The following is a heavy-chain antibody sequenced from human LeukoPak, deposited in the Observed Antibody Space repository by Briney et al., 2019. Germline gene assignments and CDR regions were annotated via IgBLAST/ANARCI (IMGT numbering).Heavy chain of an antibody. J-gene: IGHJ4*02. CDR2: ISGTSHST. CDR1: GFTFSNYA. CDR3: ARKHCGDHCYPYYLDY. D-gene: IGHD2-21*02. Sequence: TGGSLRLSCVASGFTFSNYAMTWVRQAPVKGLEWVSSISGTSHSTYHADSVKGRFTVSRDNSKSMLFLQMNSLTVEDTAVYFCARKHCGDHCYPYYLDYWGQGTLVTVSS. V-gene: IGHV3-23*01.